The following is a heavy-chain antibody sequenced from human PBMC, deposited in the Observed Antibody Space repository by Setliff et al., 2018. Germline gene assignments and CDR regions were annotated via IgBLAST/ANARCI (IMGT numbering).Heavy chain of an antibody. V-gene: IGHV4-59*08. J-gene: IGHJ4*02. Sequence: SETLSLTCTVSGGSISSSYWSWIRQPPGKGLEWIGYFYHSGSMNYSPSLKGRVTMSVDTSQNQFSLKLSSVTAADTAAYYCASHPRVTIFGVVAFDYWGQGILVTVSS. CDR2: FYHSGSM. CDR1: GGSISSSY. D-gene: IGHD3-3*01. CDR3: ASHPRVTIFGVVAFDY.